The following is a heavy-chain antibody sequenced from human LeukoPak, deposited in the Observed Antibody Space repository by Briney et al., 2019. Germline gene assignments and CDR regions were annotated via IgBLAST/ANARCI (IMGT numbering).Heavy chain of an antibody. CDR1: GGSISSYY. D-gene: IGHD3-10*01. V-gene: IGHV4-4*07. CDR3: ARGIVGAYYYGSGSQKGYGMDV. J-gene: IGHJ6*02. CDR2: IYTSGST. Sequence: SETLSLTCTVSGGSISSYYWSWIRQPAGKGLEWIGRIYTSGSTNYNPSLKSRVTMSVDTSKNQFSLKLSSVTAADTAVYYCARGIVGAYYYGSGSQKGYGMDVWGQGTTVTVSS.